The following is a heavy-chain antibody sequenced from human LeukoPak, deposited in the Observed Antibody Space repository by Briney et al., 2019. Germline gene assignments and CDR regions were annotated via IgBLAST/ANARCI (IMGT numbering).Heavy chain of an antibody. CDR1: GYSISSGYY. V-gene: IGHV4-38-2*02. CDR2: IYHSGST. Sequence: PSETLSLTCTVSGYSISSGYYWGWIRQPPGKGLEWIGSIYHSGSTYYNPPLKSRVTIPVDPSKNQFSLKLSSLTAADTAVYYCARSAIAYGEYRWSYWFDPWGQGTLVTVSS. CDR3: ARSAIAYGEYRWSYWFDP. J-gene: IGHJ5*02. D-gene: IGHD4-17*01.